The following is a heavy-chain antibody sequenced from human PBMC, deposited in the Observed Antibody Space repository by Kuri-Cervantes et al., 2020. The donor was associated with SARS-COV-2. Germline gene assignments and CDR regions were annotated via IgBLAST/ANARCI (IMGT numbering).Heavy chain of an antibody. D-gene: IGHD3-10*01. J-gene: IGHJ6*02. V-gene: IGHV1-46*01. CDR2: INPSGGST. CDR3: ARLGGFGEAPYYYYGMDV. Sequence: ASVKVSCKASGYTFTSYYMHWVRQAPGQGLEWMGIINPSGGSTSYAQKFQGRVTITADKSTSTAYMELSSLRSEDTAVYYCARLGGFGEAPYYYYGMDVWGQGTTVTVSS. CDR1: GYTFTSYY.